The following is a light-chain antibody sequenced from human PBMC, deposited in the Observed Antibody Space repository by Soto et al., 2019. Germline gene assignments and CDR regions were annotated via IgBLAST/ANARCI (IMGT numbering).Light chain of an antibody. CDR2: QDN. V-gene: IGLV3-1*01. CDR3: QAWDSSHVV. Sequence: SYEPTQPPSVSVSPGQTASVTCSGDKLGDKYACWYQQKPGQSPVLVIYQDNKRPSGIPERFSGSNSGNTATLTISGTQAMDEADYYCQAWDSSHVVFGGGTKVTVL. CDR1: KLGDKY. J-gene: IGLJ2*01.